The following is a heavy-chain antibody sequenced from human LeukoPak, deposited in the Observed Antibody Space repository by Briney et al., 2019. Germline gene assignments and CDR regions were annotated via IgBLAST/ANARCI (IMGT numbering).Heavy chain of an antibody. J-gene: IGHJ4*02. CDR1: GGSISSYY. CDR3: ARHGDIVGATGYFDY. Sequence: PSETLSLTCIVSGGSISSYYWSWIRQPPGKGLEWIGYIYYSGSTNYNPSLKSRVTISVDTSKNQFSLKLSSVTAADTAVYYCARHGDIVGATGYFDYWGQGTLVTVSS. CDR2: IYYSGST. D-gene: IGHD1-26*01. V-gene: IGHV4-59*08.